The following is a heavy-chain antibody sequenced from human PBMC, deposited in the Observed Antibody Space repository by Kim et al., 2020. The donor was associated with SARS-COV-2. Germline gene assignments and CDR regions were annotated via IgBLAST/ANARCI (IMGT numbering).Heavy chain of an antibody. Sequence: SETLSLTCTVSGGSISSSSYYWGWIRQPPGKGLEWIGSIYYSGSTYYNPSLKSRVTISVDTSKNQFSLKLSSVTAADTAVYYCARHQQWLVPLGAFDIWGQGTMVTVSS. J-gene: IGHJ3*02. V-gene: IGHV4-39*01. CDR1: GGSISSSSYY. CDR2: IYYSGST. CDR3: ARHQQWLVPLGAFDI. D-gene: IGHD6-19*01.